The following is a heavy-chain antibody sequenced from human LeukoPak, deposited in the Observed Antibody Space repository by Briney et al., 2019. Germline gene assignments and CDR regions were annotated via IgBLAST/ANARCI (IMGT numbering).Heavy chain of an antibody. Sequence: TGGSLRLSCAASGFSLSNYCRSWVRQAPGKGLGWVANINQDRSDKYYVDSVMGRFTISKDNAKNSVYLQMNSLRPEDTAIYYCAWYGVTHGLDAWGQGTTVTVSS. J-gene: IGHJ6*02. CDR2: INQDRSDK. CDR3: AWYGVTHGLDA. D-gene: IGHD3-10*01. V-gene: IGHV3-7*01. CDR1: GFSLSNYC.